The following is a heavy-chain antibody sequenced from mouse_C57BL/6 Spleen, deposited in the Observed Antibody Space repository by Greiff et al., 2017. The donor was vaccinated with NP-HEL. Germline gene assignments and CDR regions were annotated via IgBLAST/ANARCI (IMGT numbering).Heavy chain of an antibody. CDR3: ARGSNYVRFAY. CDR2: IRNKANGYTT. V-gene: IGHV7-3*01. J-gene: IGHJ3*01. Sequence: EVKLEESGGGLVQPGGSLSLSCAASGFTFTDYYMSWVRQPPGKALEWLGFIRNKANGYTTEYSASVKGRFTISRDNSQSILYLQMNALRAEDSATYYCARGSNYVRFAYWGQGTLVTVSA. D-gene: IGHD2-5*01. CDR1: GFTFTDYY.